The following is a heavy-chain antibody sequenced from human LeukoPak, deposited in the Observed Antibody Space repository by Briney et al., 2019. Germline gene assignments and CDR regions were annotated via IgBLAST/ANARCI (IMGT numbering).Heavy chain of an antibody. J-gene: IGHJ3*02. Sequence: SGTLSLTCAVSGGSISSSSWWSWVRQPPGKGLEWIGEVYRSGSPNYNPSFRGRVTILVDKSKNQFSLNLGSLTAADTAVYYCARDPNIVSTVTLRAFDIWAKGQWSPSPQ. CDR3: ARDPNIVSTVTLRAFDI. CDR2: VYRSGSP. D-gene: IGHD5/OR15-5a*01. CDR1: GGSISSSSW. V-gene: IGHV4-4*02.